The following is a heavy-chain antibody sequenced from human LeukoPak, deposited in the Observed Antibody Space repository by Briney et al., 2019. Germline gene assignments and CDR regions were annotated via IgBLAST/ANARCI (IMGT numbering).Heavy chain of an antibody. CDR3: VRDPRDGYNSLDY. CDR1: GFIFSSHW. CDR2: IKEDGGEK. D-gene: IGHD5-24*01. J-gene: IGHJ4*02. Sequence: GGSLRLSCAASGFIFSSHWMSWVRQAPGKGLEWVANIKEDGGEKSYVDSVRGRFTISRDNAKNSLYLQMNSLRAEDTAVYYCVRDPRDGYNSLDYWGQGTLVTVSS. V-gene: IGHV3-7*01.